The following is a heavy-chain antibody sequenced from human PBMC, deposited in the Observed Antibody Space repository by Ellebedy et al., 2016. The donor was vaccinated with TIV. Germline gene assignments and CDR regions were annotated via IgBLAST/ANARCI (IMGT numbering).Heavy chain of an antibody. CDR2: INGGNGKT. Sequence: ASVKVSXKTSGYTFTDYAVHWVRQAPGQRLEWMGWINGGNGKTRYSQKFQDRVTFTRDTSASTADMELTRLRSDDTAVYYCARPGFDYWGQGTLVTVSS. CDR1: GYTFTDYA. J-gene: IGHJ4*02. CDR3: ARPGFDY. V-gene: IGHV1-3*01.